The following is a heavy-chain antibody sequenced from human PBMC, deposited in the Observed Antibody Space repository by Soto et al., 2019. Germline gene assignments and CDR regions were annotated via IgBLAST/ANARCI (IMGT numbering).Heavy chain of an antibody. Sequence: EVQLFESGGDLVQPGGSLRLSCAASGFTFGSYAMSWVRQAPGKGLEWVSSTSDNGGATSYADSVKGRFTMSRDKSRNTLYLQMNSLRVEDTAKYYWANILSSSGTGQWGQGTLVSVSP. D-gene: IGHD6-25*01. CDR3: ANILSSSGTGQ. V-gene: IGHV3-23*01. J-gene: IGHJ4*02. CDR1: GFTFGSYA. CDR2: TSDNGGAT.